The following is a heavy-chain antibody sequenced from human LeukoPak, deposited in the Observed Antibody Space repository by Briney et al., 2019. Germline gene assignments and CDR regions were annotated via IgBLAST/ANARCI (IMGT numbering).Heavy chain of an antibody. V-gene: IGHV3-30*18. CDR3: AKGGGYESAGDY. Sequence: PGRSLRLSCAASGFTFSSYGMRWVRQAPGKGLEWVAVISYDGSNKYYADSVKGRFTISRDNSKNTLYLQMNSLRAEDTAVYYCAKGGGYESAGDYWGQGTLVTVSS. D-gene: IGHD5-12*01. CDR1: GFTFSSYG. CDR2: ISYDGSNK. J-gene: IGHJ4*02.